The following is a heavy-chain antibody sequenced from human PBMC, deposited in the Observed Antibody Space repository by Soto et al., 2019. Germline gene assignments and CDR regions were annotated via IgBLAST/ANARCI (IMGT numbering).Heavy chain of an antibody. CDR1: RGDL. D-gene: IGHD6-13*01. CDR3: ARGRKGYSSSWYVD. Sequence: RGDLWSRKRQPPGNGVEWIGEINHSGSTNYNPSLKSRVTISVDTSKNQFSLDLSSVTAADTAVYYCARGRKGYSSSWYVDWGQGTLVTVSS. V-gene: IGHV4-34*01. J-gene: IGHJ4*02. CDR2: INHSGST.